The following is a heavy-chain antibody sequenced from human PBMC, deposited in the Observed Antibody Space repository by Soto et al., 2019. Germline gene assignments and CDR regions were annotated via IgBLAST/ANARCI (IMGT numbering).Heavy chain of an antibody. CDR2: INHSGST. D-gene: IGHD3-3*01. V-gene: IGHV4-34*01. Sequence: ETLSLTCAVYGGSFSGYYWSWIRQPPGKGLEWIGEINHSGSTNYNPSLKSRVTISVDTSKNQFSLKLSSVTAADTAVYYCARGKYVLRFLEWLPTPVGWFDPWGQGTLVTVSS. J-gene: IGHJ5*02. CDR3: ARGKYVLRFLEWLPTPVGWFDP. CDR1: GGSFSGYY.